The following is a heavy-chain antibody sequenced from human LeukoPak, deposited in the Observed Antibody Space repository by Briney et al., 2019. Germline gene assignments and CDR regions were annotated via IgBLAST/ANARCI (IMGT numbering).Heavy chain of an antibody. J-gene: IGHJ6*02. D-gene: IGHD6-13*01. CDR2: INHSGST. Sequence: SETLSLTCAVYGGSFSGYYWSWIRQPPGKGLEWIGEINHSGSTNYNPSLKSRVTISVDTSKNQFSLKLSSVTAADTAVYYCARLSWAPRPNSSSWYWGYYYYYYGMDVWGQGTTVTVSS. CDR1: GGSFSGYY. CDR3: ARLSWAPRPNSSSWYWGYYYYYYGMDV. V-gene: IGHV4-34*01.